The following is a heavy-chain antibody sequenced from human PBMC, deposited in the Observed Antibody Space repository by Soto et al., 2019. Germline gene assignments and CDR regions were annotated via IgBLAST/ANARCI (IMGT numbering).Heavy chain of an antibody. CDR1: GYTFTSYG. D-gene: IGHD6-19*01. CDR3: ARDRFGSSGWYSYYYYGMDV. V-gene: IGHV1-18*01. Sequence: QVQLVQSGAEVKKPGASVKVSCKASGYTFTSYGISWVRQAPGQGLEWMGWISAYNGNTNYAQKLQGRVTMTTDTPTSTAYMELRSLRSDDTAVYYCARDRFGSSGWYSYYYYGMDVWGQGTTVTVSS. J-gene: IGHJ6*02. CDR2: ISAYNGNT.